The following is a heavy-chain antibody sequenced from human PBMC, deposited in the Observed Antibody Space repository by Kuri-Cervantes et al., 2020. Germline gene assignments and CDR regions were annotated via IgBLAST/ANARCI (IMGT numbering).Heavy chain of an antibody. D-gene: IGHD4-11*01. CDR3: ARGGGDYSPYYYMDV. CDR1: GGSFSGYY. Sequence: SETLSLTCAVYGGSFSGYYWSWIRQPPGKGLEWIGEINHSGSTNYNPSLKSRVTISVDTSKNQFSLQLNSVTAADTAVYYYARGGGDYSPYYYMDVWGKGTTVTVSS. J-gene: IGHJ6*03. V-gene: IGHV4-34*01. CDR2: INHSGST.